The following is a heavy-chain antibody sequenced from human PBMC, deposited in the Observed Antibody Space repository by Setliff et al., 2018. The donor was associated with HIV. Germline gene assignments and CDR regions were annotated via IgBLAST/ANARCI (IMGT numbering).Heavy chain of an antibody. Sequence: SSETLSLTCTVSGVSTSSTSHYWSWIRQPPGEGLEWIGHISYNEYTNYNPSLKSRVTISLDTSKKHFYLRLTSVTAADPAVYSCSRDVAPPVAGDLWSGDAYWGRGTLVTVSS. J-gene: IGHJ4*02. CDR1: GVSTSSTSHY. CDR2: ISYNEYT. CDR3: SRDVAPPVAGDLWSGDAY. D-gene: IGHD3-3*01. V-gene: IGHV4-61*03.